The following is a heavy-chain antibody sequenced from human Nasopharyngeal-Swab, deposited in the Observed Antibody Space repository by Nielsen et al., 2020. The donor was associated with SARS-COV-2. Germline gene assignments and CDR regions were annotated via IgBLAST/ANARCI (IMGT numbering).Heavy chain of an antibody. D-gene: IGHD2-21*02. CDR2: IYYSGNT. Sequence: SETLSLTCTVSGDSISSSYHYWGWIRQPPGKGLEWIGSIYYSGNTYYNPSLKSRVTISVDTSKNQFSLNLSAVAAADTAVYYCARLDMTSIPLDYWGQGHLATVSS. CDR1: GDSISSSYHY. CDR3: ARLDMTSIPLDY. V-gene: IGHV4-39*01. J-gene: IGHJ4*02.